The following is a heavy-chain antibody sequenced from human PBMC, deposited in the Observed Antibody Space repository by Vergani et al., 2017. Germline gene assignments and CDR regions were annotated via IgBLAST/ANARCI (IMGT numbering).Heavy chain of an antibody. V-gene: IGHV3-21*01. CDR1: GFTFSSYS. CDR3: ARDRIAARPDWFDP. CDR2: ISSSSSYI. D-gene: IGHD6-6*01. Sequence: EVQLVESGGGLVKPGGSLRLSCAASGFTFSSYSMNWVRQAPGKGLEWVSSISSSSSYIYYADSVKGRFTISRDNAKNSLYLQMNSLRAEDTAVYYCARDRIAARPDWFDPWGQGTLATVS. J-gene: IGHJ5*02.